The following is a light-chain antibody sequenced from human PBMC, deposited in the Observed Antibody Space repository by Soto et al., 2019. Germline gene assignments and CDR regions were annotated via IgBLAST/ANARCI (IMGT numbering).Light chain of an antibody. CDR3: CSYAGSSTYV. Sequence: QSALTQPASVSGSPGQSITISCTGTSSDIGRYNIVSWYQQHPGKAPKLMFCEGTKRPSGVSNRFSGSKSGNTASLTISGLQAEDEPDYYCCSYAGSSTYVFGTGTKLTVL. V-gene: IGLV2-23*01. CDR1: SSDIGRYNI. J-gene: IGLJ1*01. CDR2: EGT.